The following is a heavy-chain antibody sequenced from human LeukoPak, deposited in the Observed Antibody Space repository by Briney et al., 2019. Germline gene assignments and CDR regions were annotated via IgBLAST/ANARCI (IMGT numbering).Heavy chain of an antibody. CDR1: GYTFTSYD. V-gene: IGHV1-8*01. D-gene: IGHD3-9*01. CDR2: MNPNSGNT. Sequence: ASVKVSCKASGYTFTSYDINWVRQATGQGLEWMGWMNPNSGNTGYAQKFQGRVTMTRNTSISTAYMELSSLRSEDTAVYYCARGPPDYDTLGGAFDIWGQGTMVTVSS. J-gene: IGHJ3*02. CDR3: ARGPPDYDTLGGAFDI.